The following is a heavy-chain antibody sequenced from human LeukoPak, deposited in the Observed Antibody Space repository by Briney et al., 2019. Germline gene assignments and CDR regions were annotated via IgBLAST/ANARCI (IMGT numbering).Heavy chain of an antibody. D-gene: IGHD5-18*01. CDR1: GFTFSSYS. Sequence: GGSLRLSCAASGFTFSSYSMNWVRQAPGKGLEWVSYISSSSSTIYYADSVKGRFTISRDNAKNSLYLQMNSLRAEDTAVYYCAREQTVDTAMVSFSAGAFDIWGQGTMVTVSS. J-gene: IGHJ3*02. V-gene: IGHV3-48*01. CDR3: AREQTVDTAMVSFSAGAFDI. CDR2: ISSSSSTI.